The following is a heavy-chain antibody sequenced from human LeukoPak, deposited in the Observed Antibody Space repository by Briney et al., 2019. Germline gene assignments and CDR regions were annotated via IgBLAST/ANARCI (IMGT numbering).Heavy chain of an antibody. CDR2: IAAYQGKI. Sequence: ASVKVSCKASGYTFTSYGISWVRQAPGQGLEWVGWIAAYQGKIAYAQKFQGRVTMTTDTSTNTAYMEPRSLRSDDTAVYYCATDTEIETSYAELMDVWGKGTTVTVSS. J-gene: IGHJ6*04. CDR1: GYTFTSYG. D-gene: IGHD2-2*01. V-gene: IGHV1-18*01. CDR3: ATDTEIETSYAELMDV.